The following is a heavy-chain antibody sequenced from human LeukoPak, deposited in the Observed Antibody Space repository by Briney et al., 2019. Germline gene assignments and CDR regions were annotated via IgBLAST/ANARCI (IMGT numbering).Heavy chain of an antibody. CDR1: GFTFSSYG. Sequence: GGSLRLSCAASGFTFSSYGMHWVRQAPGKGLEWVAVIWYGGTNKYYADSVRGRFTISRDNSKNTLYLQMNSLRAEDTAVYYCAKDGRHCSSTSCLGDYYYYYMDVWGKGTTVTVSS. D-gene: IGHD2-2*01. V-gene: IGHV3-30*02. CDR3: AKDGRHCSSTSCLGDYYYYYMDV. CDR2: IWYGGTNK. J-gene: IGHJ6*03.